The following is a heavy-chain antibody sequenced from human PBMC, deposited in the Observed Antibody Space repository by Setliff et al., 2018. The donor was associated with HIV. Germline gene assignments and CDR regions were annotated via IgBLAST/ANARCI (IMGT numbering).Heavy chain of an antibody. CDR1: GYNFNTYW. Sequence: GESLKISCKGFGYNFNTYWIAWVRQVPGKGLEWMGIIYPIDSETKYSPSFQGQVTISADKSTSTAYLQWSSLQASDTAIYYCARPGYSYGSFYYSMDVWGQGTTVTVSS. CDR2: IYPIDSET. J-gene: IGHJ6*02. V-gene: IGHV5-51*01. CDR3: ARPGYSYGSFYYSMDV. D-gene: IGHD5-18*01.